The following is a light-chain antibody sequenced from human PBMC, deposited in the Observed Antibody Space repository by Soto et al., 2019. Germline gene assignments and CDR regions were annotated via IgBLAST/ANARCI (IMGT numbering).Light chain of an antibody. V-gene: IGLV2-14*01. Sequence: QSALTQPASVSGSPGQSISISCTGTSSDVGGYNYVSWYQQDPGKAPKLLIYDVSNRPSGVSNRFSGSKSGNTASLTISGLQAEDEADYYCSSCTRSSLYVFGTGTKVTVL. CDR1: SSDVGGYNY. CDR2: DVS. J-gene: IGLJ1*01. CDR3: SSCTRSSLYV.